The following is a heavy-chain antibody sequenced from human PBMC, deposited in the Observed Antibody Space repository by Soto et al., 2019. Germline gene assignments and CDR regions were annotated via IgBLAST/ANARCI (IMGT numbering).Heavy chain of an antibody. Sequence: QVQLVESGGGLVKPGGSLRLSCAASGFTFSDYYMSWIRQAPGKGLEWVSYISSSGSTIYYADSVKGRFTISRDNAKNSLYLQMNSLRAEDTAVYYCARDGPLWNDFWSGYYTAGDLDYFDYWGQGTLVTVSS. CDR2: ISSSGSTI. CDR1: GFTFSDYY. V-gene: IGHV3-11*01. J-gene: IGHJ4*02. CDR3: ARDGPLWNDFWSGYYTAGDLDYFDY. D-gene: IGHD3-3*01.